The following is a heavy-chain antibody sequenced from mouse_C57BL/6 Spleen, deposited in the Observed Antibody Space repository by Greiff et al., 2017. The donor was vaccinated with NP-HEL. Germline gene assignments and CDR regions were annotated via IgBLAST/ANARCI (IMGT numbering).Heavy chain of an antibody. J-gene: IGHJ2*01. CDR1: GFNIKDYY. CDR3: ARERVYDHDY. D-gene: IGHD2-3*01. CDR2: IDPEDGEA. V-gene: IGHV14-2*01. Sequence: EVQRVESGAELVKPGASVKLSCTASGFNIKDYYMPWVKQRTEQGLEWIGRIDPEDGEAKYAPKFPGKATITADTSSNTAYLQLSSLTSEDTAVYYCARERVYDHDYWGQGTTLTVSS.